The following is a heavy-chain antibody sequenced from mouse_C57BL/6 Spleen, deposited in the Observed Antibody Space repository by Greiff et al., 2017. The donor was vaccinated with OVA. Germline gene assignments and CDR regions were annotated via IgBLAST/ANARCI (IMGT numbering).Heavy chain of an antibody. D-gene: IGHD3-3*01. CDR1: GYAFTNYL. J-gene: IGHJ2*01. CDR2: INPGSGGT. V-gene: IGHV1-54*01. Sequence: QVQLKESGAELVRPGTSVKVSCKASGYAFTNYLIEWVKQRPGQGLEWIGVINPGSGGTNYNEKFKGKATLTADKSSSTAYMQLSSLTSEDSAVYFCARLGTRKFDYWGQGTTLTVSS. CDR3: ARLGTRKFDY.